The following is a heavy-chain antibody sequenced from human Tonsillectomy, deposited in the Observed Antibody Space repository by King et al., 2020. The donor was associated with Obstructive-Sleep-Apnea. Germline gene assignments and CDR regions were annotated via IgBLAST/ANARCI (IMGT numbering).Heavy chain of an antibody. V-gene: IGHV3-66*01. CDR1: GFTVSSNY. D-gene: IGHD2-21*02. CDR2: IYSGGST. Sequence: QLVQSGGGLVQPGGSLRLSCAASGFTVSSNYMSWVRQAPGKGLEWVSVIYSGGSTYYADSVKGRFTISRDNSKNTLYLQMNSLRAEDTAVYYCARVSGNCGGDCYSGLPDYYYYYGMDAWGQGTTVTVSS. CDR3: ARVSGNCGGDCYSGLPDYYYYYGMDA. J-gene: IGHJ6*02.